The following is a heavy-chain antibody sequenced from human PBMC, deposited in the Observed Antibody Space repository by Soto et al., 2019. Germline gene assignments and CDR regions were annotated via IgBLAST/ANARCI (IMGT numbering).Heavy chain of an antibody. J-gene: IGHJ4*02. Sequence: LSLTYTVWGGAVREYYGDWIGQPAGKGLEWIGRIDTSGSTNYNPSLKSRVTMSVDTSKQEFSLKLSSVTAADTALYYCARGGQDFWSGPFDYWGRGALVTVLL. V-gene: IGHV4-4*07. CDR1: GGAVREYY. CDR2: IDTSGST. CDR3: ARGGQDFWSGPFDY. D-gene: IGHD3-3*01.